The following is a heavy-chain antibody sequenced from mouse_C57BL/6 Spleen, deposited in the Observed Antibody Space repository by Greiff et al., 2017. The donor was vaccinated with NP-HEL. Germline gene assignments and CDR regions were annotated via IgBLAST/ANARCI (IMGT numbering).Heavy chain of an antibody. CDR2: ISSGGSYT. J-gene: IGHJ4*01. V-gene: IGHV5-6*01. CDR3: ARHDYDYGDYYAMDY. D-gene: IGHD2-4*01. CDR1: GFTFSSYG. Sequence: EVKLVESGGDLVKPGGSLKLSCAASGFTFSSYGMSWVRQTPDKRLEWVATISSGGSYTYYPDSVKGRFTISRDNAKNTLYLQMSSLKSEDTAMYYCARHDYDYGDYYAMDYWGQGTSVTVSS.